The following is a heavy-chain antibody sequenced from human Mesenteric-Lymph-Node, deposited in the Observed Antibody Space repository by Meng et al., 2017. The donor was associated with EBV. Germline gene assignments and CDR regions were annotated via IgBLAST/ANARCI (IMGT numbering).Heavy chain of an antibody. CDR1: GDTLTTSA. D-gene: IGHD6-13*01. Sequence: QLLQLWSDVRKHGASVKVAGKAPGDTLTTSAINWVVQAPGQGLEWMGWINTNTGDPTYAQGFTRRFVFSLDTSVSTAYLQISSLEAEDTAIYYCARDSRIVAPGTRPFDPWGQGTLVTVSS. CDR2: INTNTGDP. J-gene: IGHJ5*02. V-gene: IGHV7-4-1*02. CDR3: ARDSRIVAPGTRPFDP.